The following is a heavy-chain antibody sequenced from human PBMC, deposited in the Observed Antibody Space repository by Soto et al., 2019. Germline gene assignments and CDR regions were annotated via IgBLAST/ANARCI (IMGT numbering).Heavy chain of an antibody. D-gene: IGHD6-19*01. CDR1: GFSLTTSGVG. V-gene: IGHV2-5*01. Sequence: SGPTLVNPTQTLTLTCTFSGFSLTTSGVGVGLIRQPPGKALEWLALIYWNDEKRYSPSLKSRLTITKDTSRNQVVLTMTNMDPVDTATYYCAHRLRWLANFDYWGQGTLVTVYS. J-gene: IGHJ4*02. CDR2: IYWNDEK. CDR3: AHRLRWLANFDY.